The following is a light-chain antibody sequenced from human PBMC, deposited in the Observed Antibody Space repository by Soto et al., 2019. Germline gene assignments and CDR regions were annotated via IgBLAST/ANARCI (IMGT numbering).Light chain of an antibody. V-gene: IGKV3-15*01. CDR2: GAS. CDR3: QQYNNWPPAT. Sequence: EIVMTQSPATLSVSPGDRATLSCRASQSVSSNLAWYQQKPGQAPRLLIYGASTRATGIPARFSGSGSGTEFTLTISSLQSEDFAVHYCQQYNNWPPATFGQGTRLEIK. CDR1: QSVSSN. J-gene: IGKJ5*01.